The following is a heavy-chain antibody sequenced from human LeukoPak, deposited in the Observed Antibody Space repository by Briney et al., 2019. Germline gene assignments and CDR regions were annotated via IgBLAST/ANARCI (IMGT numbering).Heavy chain of an antibody. CDR1: GGSISSGDYY. CDR3: ARGPPMVRDY. J-gene: IGHJ4*02. CDR2: IYYSGST. D-gene: IGHD3-10*01. V-gene: IGHV4-30-4*08. Sequence: SQTLSLTCTVSGGSISSGDYYWSSIRQPPGKGLEWIGYIYYSGSTYYNPSLKSRVTISVDTSKNQFSLKLSSVTAADTAVYNCARGPPMVRDYWGQGTLVTVSS.